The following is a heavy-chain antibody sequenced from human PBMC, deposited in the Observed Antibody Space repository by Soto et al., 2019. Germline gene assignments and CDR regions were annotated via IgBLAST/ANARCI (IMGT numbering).Heavy chain of an antibody. D-gene: IGHD3-3*01. CDR1: GDSVSSNSAA. J-gene: IGHJ4*02. CDR3: AREFWSGYRYYFDY. V-gene: IGHV6-1*01. Sequence: PSQTLSLTCAISGDSVSSNSAAWNWIRQSPSRGLEWLGRTYYRSKWFNDYAVSVESRITINADTSKNQFSLQLNSVTPEDTAVYYCAREFWSGYRYYFDYWGQGTLVTVSS. CDR2: TYYRSKWFN.